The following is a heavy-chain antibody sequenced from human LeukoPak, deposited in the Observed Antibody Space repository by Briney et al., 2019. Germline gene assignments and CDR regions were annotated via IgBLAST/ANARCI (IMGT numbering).Heavy chain of an antibody. Sequence: ASVKVSCKTSGYTFTNYGLNWVRQAPGLGLEWMGWINPNSGGTNYAQKFQGRVTMTRDTSISTAYMELSRLRSDDTAVYYCAIHYYYGSGSYCPNWGQGTLVTVSS. CDR2: INPNSGGT. CDR3: AIHYYYGSGSYCPN. J-gene: IGHJ4*02. V-gene: IGHV1-2*02. D-gene: IGHD3-10*01. CDR1: GYTFTNYG.